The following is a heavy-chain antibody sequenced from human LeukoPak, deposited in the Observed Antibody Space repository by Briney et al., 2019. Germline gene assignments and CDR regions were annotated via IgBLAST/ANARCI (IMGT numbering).Heavy chain of an antibody. CDR2: INHSGST. Sequence: SETLSLTCAVYGGSFSGYYWSWIRQPPGKGLEWIGEINHSGSTNYNPSLKSRVAISVDTSKNQFSLKLSSVTAADTAVYYCARHPPLREDYWGQGTLVTVSS. CDR3: ARHPPLREDY. CDR1: GGSFSGYY. V-gene: IGHV4-34*01. D-gene: IGHD4-17*01. J-gene: IGHJ4*02.